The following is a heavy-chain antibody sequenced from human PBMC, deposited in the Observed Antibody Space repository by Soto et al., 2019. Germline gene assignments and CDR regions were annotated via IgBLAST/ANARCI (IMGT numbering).Heavy chain of an antibody. Sequence: PGGSLRLSCAASGFSFSKYAIHWVRQAPGKGLEWVAVISYDGSDKYYADSVRGRFTLSRDNSKNTLYLQMNRLRPEDTAVYYYPREADYDFWSPPEETYYYYGMDVWGQGTTVTASS. CDR2: ISYDGSDK. CDR3: PREADYDFWSPPEETYYYYGMDV. D-gene: IGHD3-3*01. J-gene: IGHJ6*02. V-gene: IGHV3-30*03. CDR1: GFSFSKYA.